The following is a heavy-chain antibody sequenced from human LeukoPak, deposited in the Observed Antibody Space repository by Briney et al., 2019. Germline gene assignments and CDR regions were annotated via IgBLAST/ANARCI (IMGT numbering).Heavy chain of an antibody. CDR3: ARGGCTNGVCSVDY. CDR1: GYTFTSYD. CDR2: MSPNSGNT. V-gene: IGHV1-8*03. D-gene: IGHD2-8*01. Sequence: ASVKVSCKASGYTFTSYDINWVRQATGQGLEWMGWMSPNSGNTGYAQKFQGRVTITRNTSISTAYMELSSLRSEDTAVYYCARGGCTNGVCSVDYWGQGTLVTVSP. J-gene: IGHJ4*02.